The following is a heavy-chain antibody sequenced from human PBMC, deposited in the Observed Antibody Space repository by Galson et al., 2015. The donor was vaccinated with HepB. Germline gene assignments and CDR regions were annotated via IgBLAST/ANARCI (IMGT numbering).Heavy chain of an antibody. CDR3: AITYGQWLVWGIYYFDY. V-gene: IGHV4-39*01. D-gene: IGHD6-19*01. Sequence: LSLTCTVSGGSISSSSYYWGWIRQPPGKGLEWIGSIYYSGSTYYNPSLKSRVTISVDTSKNQFSLKLSSVTAADTAVYYCAITYGQWLVWGIYYFDYWGQGTLVTVSS. CDR2: IYYSGST. J-gene: IGHJ4*02. CDR1: GGSISSSSYY.